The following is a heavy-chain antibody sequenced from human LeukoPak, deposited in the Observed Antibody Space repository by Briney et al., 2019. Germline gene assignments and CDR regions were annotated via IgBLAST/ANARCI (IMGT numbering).Heavy chain of an antibody. D-gene: IGHD3-9*01. CDR3: AKADILTAGAIDY. Sequence: GGSLRLSCAASGFTFSSYGVHWVRQAPGKGLEWVAVISYDGSNKYYADSVKGRFTISRDNSKNTLYLQMNSLRAEDTAVYYCAKADILTAGAIDYWGQGTLVTVSS. V-gene: IGHV3-30*18. J-gene: IGHJ4*02. CDR2: ISYDGSNK. CDR1: GFTFSSYG.